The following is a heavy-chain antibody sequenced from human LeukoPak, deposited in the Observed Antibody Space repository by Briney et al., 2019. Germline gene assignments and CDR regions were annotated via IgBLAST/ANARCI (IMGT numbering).Heavy chain of an antibody. CDR3: AKGRIAAAGEGAGAFDI. V-gene: IGHV3-23*01. J-gene: IGHJ3*02. CDR1: GFTFTTYP. D-gene: IGHD6-13*01. CDR2: ISASGGGT. Sequence: GGSLRPSCAASGFTFTTYPMSWVRQAPGKGLEWVSAISASGGGTYYADSVKGRFTISRDNSKNTLYLQMNSLRAEDTAVYYCAKGRIAAAGEGAGAFDIWGQGTMVTVSS.